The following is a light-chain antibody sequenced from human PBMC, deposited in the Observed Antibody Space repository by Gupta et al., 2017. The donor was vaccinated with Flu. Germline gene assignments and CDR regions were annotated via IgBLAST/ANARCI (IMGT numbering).Light chain of an antibody. CDR3: ATADSSRSAWV. V-gene: IGLV1-51*01. CDR2: DNS. CDR1: CSTRVNNY. J-gene: IGLJ3*02. Sequence: TVTRHSSATCSTRVNNYVSWYQQLPATAPNILIYDNSTRPSAVPDRVSGSKSATSATLTTXGXQAGAGXDYYCATADSSRSAWVFGGGTKLTVL.